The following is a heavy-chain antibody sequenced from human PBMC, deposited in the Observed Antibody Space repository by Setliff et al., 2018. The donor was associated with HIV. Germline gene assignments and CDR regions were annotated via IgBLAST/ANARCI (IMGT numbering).Heavy chain of an antibody. Sequence: ASVKVSCKASGYTFTRYGISWVRQAPGQGLEWMGWISTYNGDTNYARKLQGRVTMTTDTSTRTAYMELRSLKTEDTAVYYCTTEWGDYGEPNWFDPWGQGTLVTVSS. CDR1: GYTFTRYG. V-gene: IGHV1-18*01. D-gene: IGHD4-17*01. J-gene: IGHJ5*02. CDR2: ISTYNGDT. CDR3: TTEWGDYGEPNWFDP.